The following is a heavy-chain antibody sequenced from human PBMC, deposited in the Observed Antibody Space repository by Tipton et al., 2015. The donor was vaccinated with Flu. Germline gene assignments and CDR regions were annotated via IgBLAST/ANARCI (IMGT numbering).Heavy chain of an antibody. D-gene: IGHD1-26*01. CDR3: ARGRKGWEAGPNDCGGGL. J-gene: IGHJ4*02. CDR2: ISFNGGDT. V-gene: IGHV3-64*01. CDR1: GFMFDSYA. Sequence: SLRLSCVASGFMFDSYAMNWVRQVPGKGLECVSGISFNGGDTFYAKSVKGRFTVSRDDSKDTLYLHMDSLREEDMAVYYCARGRKGWEAGPNDCGGGLWGQGTLVTVSS.